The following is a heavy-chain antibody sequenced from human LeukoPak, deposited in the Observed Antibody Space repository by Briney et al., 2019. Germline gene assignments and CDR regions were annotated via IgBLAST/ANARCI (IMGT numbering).Heavy chain of an antibody. V-gene: IGHV3-53*01. Sequence: PGGSLRLSCAVSGFDVSQKSMSWVRQAPGKGLECVSILYSEGISVYADSVKGRFTISTDNLKNTVFLQMNSLRAEDTAVYYCARYEYYYGSGTVGVDDFWGQGTLVTVSS. D-gene: IGHD3-10*01. CDR3: ARYEYYYGSGTVGVDDF. CDR1: GFDVSQKS. CDR2: LYSEGIS. J-gene: IGHJ4*02.